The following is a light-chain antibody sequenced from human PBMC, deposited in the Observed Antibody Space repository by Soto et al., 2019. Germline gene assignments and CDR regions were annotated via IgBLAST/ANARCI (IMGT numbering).Light chain of an antibody. CDR2: DAS. CDR3: QQYNSYSLSIT. Sequence: DIQMTQSPSTLSASVGDRVTITCRASQSISSWLAWYQQKPGKAPKLLIYDASSLESGVPSRFSGSGSGTEFTLTISSLQPDDFATYYCQQYNSYSLSITFGQGTRVEIK. J-gene: IGKJ5*01. CDR1: QSISSW. V-gene: IGKV1-5*01.